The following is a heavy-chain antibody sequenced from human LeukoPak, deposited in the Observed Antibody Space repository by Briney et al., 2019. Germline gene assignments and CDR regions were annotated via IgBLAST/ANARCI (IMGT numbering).Heavy chain of an antibody. CDR1: GFTFSSYS. V-gene: IGHV3-48*02. J-gene: IGHJ6*02. CDR3: ARIPGGYYYGMDV. D-gene: IGHD3-16*01. CDR2: ISSRSSNI. Sequence: GGSLRLSCAASGFTFSSYSMNWVRQAPGKGLEWVSYISSRSSNIYYADSVKGRFTISRDNAKNSLYLQMNSLRDEDTAAYYCARIPGGYYYGMDVWGQGTTVTVSS.